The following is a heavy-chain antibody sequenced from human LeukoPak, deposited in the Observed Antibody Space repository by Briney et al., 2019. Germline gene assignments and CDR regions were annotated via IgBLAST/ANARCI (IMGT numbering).Heavy chain of an antibody. CDR1: GGSISSGSYY. Sequence: PSQTLSLTCTVPGGSISSGSYYWSWIRQPAGKGLEWIGRIYTSGSTNYNPSLKSRVTISVDTSKNQFSLKLSSVTAADTAVYYCASVVPAAKFDYWGQGTLVTVSS. D-gene: IGHD2-2*01. V-gene: IGHV4-61*02. CDR3: ASVVPAAKFDY. CDR2: IYTSGST. J-gene: IGHJ4*02.